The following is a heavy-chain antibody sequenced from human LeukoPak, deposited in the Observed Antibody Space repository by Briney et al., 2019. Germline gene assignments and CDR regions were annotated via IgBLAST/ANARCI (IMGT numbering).Heavy chain of an antibody. CDR3: ARYYGP. D-gene: IGHD3-16*01. CDR1: GGSIRSSYYY. V-gene: IGHV4-39*01. CDR2: IYDSGST. Sequence: PSETLSLTCTVSGGSIRSSYYYWGWIRQPPGKGLEWIGSIYDSGSTYYNPSLKSRVTISVDTSKNQFSLKLNSVTAADTAVYYCARYYGPWGQGTLVTVSS. J-gene: IGHJ5*02.